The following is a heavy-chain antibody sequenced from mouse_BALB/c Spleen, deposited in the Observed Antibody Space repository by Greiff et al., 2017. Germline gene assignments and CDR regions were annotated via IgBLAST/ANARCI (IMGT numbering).Heavy chain of an antibody. CDR3: ARGSGRGYFDV. CDR1: GYTFTSYW. V-gene: IGHV1-87*01. J-gene: IGHJ1*01. Sequence: QVHVKQSGAELARPGASVKLSCKASGYTFTSYWMQWVKQRPGQGLEWIGAIYPGDGDTRYTQKFKGKATLTADKSSSTAYMQLSSLASEDSAVYYCARGSGRGYFDVWGAGTTVTVSS. CDR2: IYPGDGDT. D-gene: IGHD1-3*01.